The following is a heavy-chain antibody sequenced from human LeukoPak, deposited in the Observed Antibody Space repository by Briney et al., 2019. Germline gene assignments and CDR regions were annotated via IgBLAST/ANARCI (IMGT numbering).Heavy chain of an antibody. D-gene: IGHD3-10*01. CDR2: INWNGGST. Sequence: GGSLRLSCAASGFTFDDYGMSWVRQAPGKGLEWVSGINWNGGSTGYAASVKGRFTISRDNAKNSLYLQMNSLRAEDTALYYCARGTAGVEFDYWGQGTLVTVSS. J-gene: IGHJ4*02. V-gene: IGHV3-20*04. CDR3: ARGTAGVEFDY. CDR1: GFTFDDYG.